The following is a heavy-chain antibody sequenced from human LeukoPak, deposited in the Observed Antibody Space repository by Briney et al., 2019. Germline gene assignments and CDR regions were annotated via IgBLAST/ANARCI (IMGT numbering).Heavy chain of an antibody. V-gene: IGHV3-21*01. CDR2: ISSSSSYI. Sequence: GGSLRLSCAASGFTFSSYSMNWVRQAPGKGLEWVSAISSSSSYIYYADSVKGRFTISRDNAKNSLYLQMNSLRAEDTAVYYCARDGNYYDSSGERFDRIWGQGTLVTVSS. CDR3: ARDGNYYDSSGERFDRI. CDR1: GFTFSSYS. D-gene: IGHD3-22*01. J-gene: IGHJ4*02.